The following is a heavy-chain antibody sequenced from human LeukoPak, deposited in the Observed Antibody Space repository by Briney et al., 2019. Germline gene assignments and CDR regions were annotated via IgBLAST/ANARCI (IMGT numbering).Heavy chain of an antibody. CDR1: GYTLTELS. V-gene: IGHV1-24*01. J-gene: IGHJ4*02. Sequence: ASVKVSCKVSGYTLTELSMHWVRQAPGKGLEWMGGFDPEDGETIYAQKFQGRVTMTEDTSTDTAYMELSSLRSEDTAVYYCATVSLMGRLPYYFDYWGQGTLVTVSS. CDR2: FDPEDGET. CDR3: ATVSLMGRLPYYFDY. D-gene: IGHD1-26*01.